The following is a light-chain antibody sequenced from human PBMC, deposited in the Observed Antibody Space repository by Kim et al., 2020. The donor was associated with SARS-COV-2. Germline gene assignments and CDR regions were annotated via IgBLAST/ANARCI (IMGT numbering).Light chain of an antibody. V-gene: IGKV3-20*01. Sequence: EIVLTQSPGTLSLSPGERATLSCRASQSVSSSYLAWYQQKPGQAPRLLIYGASSRATGIPERFSGSGSGTDFTLTISRLEPEDFAVYYCQQYGSSPLTFGPGTKMDIK. CDR3: QQYGSSPLT. CDR2: GAS. J-gene: IGKJ3*01. CDR1: QSVSSSY.